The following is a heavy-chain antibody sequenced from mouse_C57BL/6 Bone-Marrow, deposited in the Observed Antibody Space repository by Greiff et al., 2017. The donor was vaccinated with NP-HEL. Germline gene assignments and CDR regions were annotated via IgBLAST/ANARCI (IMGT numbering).Heavy chain of an antibody. J-gene: IGHJ2*01. V-gene: IGHV6-6*01. CDR3: TRGYYSNYVYFDY. D-gene: IGHD2-5*01. CDR1: GFTFSDAW. CDR2: IRNKANNHAT. Sequence: EVQGVESGGGLVQPGGSMKLSCAASGFTFSDAWMDWVRQSPEKGLEWVAEIRNKANNHATYYAESVKGRFTISRDDSKSSVYLQMNSLRAEDTGIYYCTRGYYSNYVYFDYWGQGTTLTVSS.